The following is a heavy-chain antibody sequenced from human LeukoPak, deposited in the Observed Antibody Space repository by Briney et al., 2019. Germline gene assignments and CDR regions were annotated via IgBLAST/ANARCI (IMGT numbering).Heavy chain of an antibody. V-gene: IGHV3-9*01. J-gene: IGHJ4*02. Sequence: GRSLRLSCVASGFTFDDYAMHWVRQAPGKGPEWASGISWNSGSIGYADSVKGRFTISRDNSKNTLYLQMNSLRAEDTAVYYCAGGYSSSWSQFDYWGQGTLVTVSS. CDR2: ISWNSGSI. CDR3: AGGYSSSWSQFDY. CDR1: GFTFDDYA. D-gene: IGHD6-13*01.